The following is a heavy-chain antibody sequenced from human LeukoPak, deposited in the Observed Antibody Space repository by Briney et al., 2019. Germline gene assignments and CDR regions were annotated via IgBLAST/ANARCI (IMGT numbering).Heavy chain of an antibody. Sequence: GGSLRLSCAVSGFTFSNYWMYWVRQAPGKRLVWVARINSDGSSTTYADSVEGRFTISRGNTKSMLHLQMHSLRVDDSAVYFCTRTTTTADWYFDLWGRGTLVTGSS. J-gene: IGHJ2*01. CDR2: INSDGSST. D-gene: IGHD1-1*01. V-gene: IGHV3-74*01. CDR3: TRTTTTADWYFDL. CDR1: GFTFSNYW.